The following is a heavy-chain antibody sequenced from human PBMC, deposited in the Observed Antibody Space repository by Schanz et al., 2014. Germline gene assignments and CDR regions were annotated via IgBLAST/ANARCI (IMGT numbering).Heavy chain of an antibody. J-gene: IGHJ3*02. CDR1: GFSFTTYA. D-gene: IGHD3-10*01. CDR3: AKGRFGELSAFDI. V-gene: IGHV3-23*01. Sequence: EVQLLESGGGLVQPGGSLRLSCASSGFSFTTYAMSWVRQAPGKGLEWVSSISSGGGSTYYADSVKGRFTISRDNSKNTVYLQMNSLRAEDTAVYYCAKGRFGELSAFDIWGQGTMVTVSS. CDR2: ISSGGGST.